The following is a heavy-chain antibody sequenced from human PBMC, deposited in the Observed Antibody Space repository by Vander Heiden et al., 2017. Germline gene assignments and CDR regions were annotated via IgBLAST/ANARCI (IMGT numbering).Heavy chain of an antibody. CDR3: SLAHLSDFHKLLGEF. J-gene: IGHJ4*02. CDR2: IYWNDDT. CDR1: GFSLSPTGVG. D-gene: IGHD3-16*01. Sequence: QVTLKESGPTLVRPTQTLTLTCTFSGFSLSPTGVGVGWIRQPPGKALEWLALIYWNDDTRYSPSLGGRLAITKDTSKNQVVLTVTNVGPLDTATYYCSLAHLSDFHKLLGEFWGPGTLVAVSS. V-gene: IGHV2-5*01.